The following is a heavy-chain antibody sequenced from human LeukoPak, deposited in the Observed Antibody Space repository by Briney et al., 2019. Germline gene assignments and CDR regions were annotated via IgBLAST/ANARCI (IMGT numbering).Heavy chain of an antibody. Sequence: ASVKVSCKTSGGTFSSFAINWVRHAPGQGLEWMGGIIPLFGPPNYAQKFQGRVTITPDASTSTVYMELISLTFEDTAFYYCARGGAFDVWSHGTLVTVSS. CDR2: IIPLFGPP. CDR3: ARGGAFDV. V-gene: IGHV1-69*13. J-gene: IGHJ3*01. CDR1: GGTFSSFA.